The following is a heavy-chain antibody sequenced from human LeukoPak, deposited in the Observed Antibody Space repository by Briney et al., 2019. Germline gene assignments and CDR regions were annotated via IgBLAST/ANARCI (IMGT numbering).Heavy chain of an antibody. Sequence: PGGSLRLSCVVSGINFADYAMHWVRQPPGKGLEWVSLISADGGSTFSADSVKGRFSISRDNSKNSLYLQMNSLRSEDTAMYYCAQESGKFDYWGQGTLVAVSS. V-gene: IGHV3-43*02. CDR3: AQESGKFDY. CDR2: ISADGGST. J-gene: IGHJ4*02. CDR1: GINFADYA.